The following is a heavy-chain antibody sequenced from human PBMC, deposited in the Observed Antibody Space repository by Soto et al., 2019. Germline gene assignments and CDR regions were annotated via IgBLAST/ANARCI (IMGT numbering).Heavy chain of an antibody. D-gene: IGHD2-15*01. Sequence: EVQLVESGGGLVQRGGSLRLSCAASGFTFGIYSMNWVRQATGKGLEWISYINGSSSTMYYADSVKGRFNISRDNADNSLYLQMNSLRDADTAVYYCARGDRFRCSGDRCFSDGLFLSWGQGTLVTVSS. V-gene: IGHV3-48*02. CDR3: ARGDRFRCSGDRCFSDGLFLS. CDR1: GFTFGIYS. J-gene: IGHJ5*02. CDR2: INGSSSTM.